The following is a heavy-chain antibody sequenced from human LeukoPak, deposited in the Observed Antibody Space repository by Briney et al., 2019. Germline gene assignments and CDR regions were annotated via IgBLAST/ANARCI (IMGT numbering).Heavy chain of an antibody. V-gene: IGHV4-34*01. D-gene: IGHD3-22*01. CDR3: ARDQYYYDSSGYLFDY. J-gene: IGHJ4*02. Sequence: SETLSLTCTVSGGSISSYYWSWIRQPPGKGLEWIGEINHSGSTNYNPSLKSRVTMSVDTSKNQFSLKLSSVTAADTAVYYCARDQYYYDSSGYLFDYWGQGTLVTVS. CDR2: INHSGST. CDR1: GGSISSYY.